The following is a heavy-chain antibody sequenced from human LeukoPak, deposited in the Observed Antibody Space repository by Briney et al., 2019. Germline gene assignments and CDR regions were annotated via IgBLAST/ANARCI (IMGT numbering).Heavy chain of an antibody. J-gene: IGHJ6*04. Sequence: GGSLRLSCAASGFTFSSYSMNWVRRAPGKGLEWVSSISSSSSYIYYADSVKGRFTISRDNAKNSLYLQMNSLRAEDTAVYYCASSGDRSDYYYGMDVWGKGTTVTVSS. CDR3: ASSGDRSDYYYGMDV. V-gene: IGHV3-21*01. D-gene: IGHD6-19*01. CDR1: GFTFSSYS. CDR2: ISSSSSYI.